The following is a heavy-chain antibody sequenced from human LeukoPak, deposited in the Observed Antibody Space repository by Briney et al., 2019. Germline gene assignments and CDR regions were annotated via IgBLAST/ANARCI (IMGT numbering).Heavy chain of an antibody. J-gene: IGHJ4*02. CDR3: TRGRDTTGYFVY. CDR2: IDTNTGNP. CDR1: GYTFSNYT. D-gene: IGHD3-22*01. Sequence: ASAKVSCKASGYTFSNYTINWVRLAPGQGLEWMGWIDTNTGNPTYAQGFAGRFVFSLDTSVTTTYLQISSLKAEDTAVYYCTRGRDTTGYFVYLGQGTLVTVSS. V-gene: IGHV7-4-1*02.